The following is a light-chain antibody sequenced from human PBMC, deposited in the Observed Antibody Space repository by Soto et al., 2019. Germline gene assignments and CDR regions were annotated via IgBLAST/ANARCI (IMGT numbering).Light chain of an antibody. CDR3: HPLNFYLRT. J-gene: IGKJ5*01. Sequence: DIQLTQSPSFLSASVGDRVTITCRASQGISNYFAWYQQTPGKAPKLLIYAASTLQSGVPSRFSGSGSGTEFTLTISNLQPEDSATYYCHPLNFYLRTFGQGTRLEIK. V-gene: IGKV1-9*01. CDR2: AAS. CDR1: QGISNY.